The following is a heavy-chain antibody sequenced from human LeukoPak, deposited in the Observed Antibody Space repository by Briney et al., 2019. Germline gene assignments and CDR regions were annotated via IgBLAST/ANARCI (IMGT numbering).Heavy chain of an antibody. J-gene: IGHJ4*02. CDR3: AKDQRVDTAMVFDY. V-gene: IGHV3-23*01. CDR1: GFTLSSYA. Sequence: GGSLRLSCAASGFTLSSYAMSWVRQAPGKGLEWVSAISGSGGSTYYADSVKGRFTISRNNSKNTLYLQMNSLRAEDTAVYYCAKDQRVDTAMVFDYWGQGTLVTVSS. D-gene: IGHD5-18*01. CDR2: ISGSGGST.